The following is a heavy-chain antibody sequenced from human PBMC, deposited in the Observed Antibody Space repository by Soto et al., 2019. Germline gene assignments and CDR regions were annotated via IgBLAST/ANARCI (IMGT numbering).Heavy chain of an antibody. D-gene: IGHD7-27*01. CDR3: ARGRPEHHGDWFDP. Sequence: GASVKVSCKASGYTFSDYYIHWVRQAPGQGLEWMGWINPKSGATNYAQKFEGWVTMNSDTSTSTAYMELRRPRSDDTAVYYCARGRPEHHGDWFDPWGQGTLVTVS. J-gene: IGHJ5*02. V-gene: IGHV1-2*04. CDR1: GYTFSDYY. CDR2: INPKSGAT.